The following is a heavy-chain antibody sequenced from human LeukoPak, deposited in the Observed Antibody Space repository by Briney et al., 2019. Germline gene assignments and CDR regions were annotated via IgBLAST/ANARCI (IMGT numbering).Heavy chain of an antibody. V-gene: IGHV3-15*01. CDR1: GFTFSNAW. D-gene: IGHD3-10*01. Sequence: GGSLRLSCAASGFTFSNAWMRWVRQAPGKGLEWVGRIKSKTDGGTTDYAAPVKGRFTISRDDSKNTLYLQMNSLKTEDTAVYYCTTDPWFGELLEDPDYWGQGTLVTVSS. J-gene: IGHJ4*02. CDR3: TTDPWFGELLEDPDY. CDR2: IKSKTDGGTT.